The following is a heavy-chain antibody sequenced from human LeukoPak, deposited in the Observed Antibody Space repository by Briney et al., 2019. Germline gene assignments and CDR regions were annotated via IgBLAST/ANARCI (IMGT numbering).Heavy chain of an antibody. CDR2: ISSSSSYI. CDR1: GFTFSSYS. CDR3: ARDWEATVSFLDY. J-gene: IGHJ4*02. Sequence: GGSLRLSCAASGFTFSSYSMNWVRQAPGKVLEWVSSISSSSSYIYYADSVKGRFTISRDNAKNSLYLQMNSLRAEDTAVYYCARDWEATVSFLDYWGQGTLVTVSS. D-gene: IGHD4-17*01. V-gene: IGHV3-21*01.